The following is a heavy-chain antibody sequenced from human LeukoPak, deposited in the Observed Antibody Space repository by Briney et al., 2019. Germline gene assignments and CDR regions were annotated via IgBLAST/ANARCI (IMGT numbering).Heavy chain of an antibody. CDR1: GFTFSTYT. J-gene: IGHJ4*02. CDR2: INNRGNYI. Sequence: GGSLRLSCAASGFTFSTYTMNWVRQAPGKGLEWVSSINNRGNYIYYTESVRGRFTISRDNANNSLYLQMNSLRAEDTALYYCTREDGPVGTNSAFDFWGQGILVTVSS. V-gene: IGHV3-21*01. CDR3: TREDGPVGTNSAFDF. D-gene: IGHD1-26*01.